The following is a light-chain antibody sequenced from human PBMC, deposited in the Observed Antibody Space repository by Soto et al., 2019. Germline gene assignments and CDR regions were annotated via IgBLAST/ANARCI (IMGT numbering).Light chain of an antibody. Sequence: EIVLTQSPGTLSLSPGERATLSCRASQTVSSRLLAWYQQKPGQAPRLLISGALSRATGIPDRFSGSGSGTDFTLTISRLEPEDFALYYCQQYATSPLTFGGGTKVDIK. CDR1: QTVSSRL. J-gene: IGKJ4*01. CDR2: GAL. V-gene: IGKV3-20*01. CDR3: QQYATSPLT.